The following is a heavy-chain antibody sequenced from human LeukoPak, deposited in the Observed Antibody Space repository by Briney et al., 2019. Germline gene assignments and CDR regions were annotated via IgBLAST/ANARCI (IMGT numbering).Heavy chain of an antibody. D-gene: IGHD3-10*01. CDR3: ARDSNILLWFGELSPFGY. CDR2: ISYDGSNK. V-gene: IGHV3-30*03. J-gene: IGHJ4*02. Sequence: GGSLRLSCSASGFTFTSYGIHWVRQAPGKGLAWVAGISYDGSNKYYADSVKGRFTISRDNSKNTLYLQMNSLRTEDTALYYCARDSNILLWFGELSPFGYWGQGTLVTVSS. CDR1: GFTFTSYG.